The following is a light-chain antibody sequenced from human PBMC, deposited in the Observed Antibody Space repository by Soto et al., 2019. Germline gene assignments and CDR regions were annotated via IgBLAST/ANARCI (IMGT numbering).Light chain of an antibody. V-gene: IGKV3-20*01. CDR1: QTTSPKY. CDR2: GAS. CDR3: QQYTGPPTT. Sequence: EIELTQSPGTLSLSPGESATLSCRVSQTTSPKYVAWYQQRRGLAPRLLVYGASKRAAGIPDRFRGSGSGSEFSLTITRLEPEDSAVYFCQQYTGPPTTFGQGTRLEIK. J-gene: IGKJ5*01.